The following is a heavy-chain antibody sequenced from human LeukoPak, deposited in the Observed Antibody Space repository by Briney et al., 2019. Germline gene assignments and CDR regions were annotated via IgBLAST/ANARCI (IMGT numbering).Heavy chain of an antibody. D-gene: IGHD6-19*01. CDR1: GGSISSSSYY. CDR2: IYYSGST. CDR3: ARDKVAVAGIDY. Sequence: SETLSLTCTVSGGSISSSSYYWGWIRQPPGKGLEWIGSIYYSGSTYYNPSLKSRVTISVDTSKNQFSLKLSSVTAADTAVYYCARDKVAVAGIDYWGQGTLVTVSS. J-gene: IGHJ4*02. V-gene: IGHV4-39*07.